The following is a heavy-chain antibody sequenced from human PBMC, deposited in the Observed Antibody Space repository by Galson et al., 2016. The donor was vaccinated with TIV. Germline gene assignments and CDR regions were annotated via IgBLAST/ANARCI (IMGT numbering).Heavy chain of an antibody. Sequence: ETLSLTCGVSGDSISSGHYWGWVRQAPGKGLEWIGSIFHSGTTYHNPTLKSRVIFSVDTSKNQFSLQLKSVTAADTAVYYCARGQNFGFAYGQAPEYWGQGALVAVSS. J-gene: IGHJ4*02. D-gene: IGHD3-3*01. V-gene: IGHV4-38-2*01. CDR1: GDSISSGHY. CDR2: IFHSGTT. CDR3: ARGQNFGFAYGQAPEY.